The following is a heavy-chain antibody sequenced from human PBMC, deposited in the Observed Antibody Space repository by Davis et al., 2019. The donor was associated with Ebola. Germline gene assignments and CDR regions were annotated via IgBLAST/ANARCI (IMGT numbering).Heavy chain of an antibody. CDR2: IYHSGST. J-gene: IGHJ4*02. D-gene: IGHD3-3*01. V-gene: IGHV4-4*02. CDR3: ASTIFGVAIDRFDY. Sequence: SETLSLTCAVSGGSISSSNWWSWVRQPPGKGLEWIGEIYHSGSTNYNPSLKSRVTISVDKSKNQFSLKLSSVTAADTAVYYCASTIFGVAIDRFDYWGQGHLVTVSS. CDR1: GGSISSSNW.